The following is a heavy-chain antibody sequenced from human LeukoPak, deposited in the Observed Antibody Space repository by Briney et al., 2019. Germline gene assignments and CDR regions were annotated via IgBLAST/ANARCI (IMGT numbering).Heavy chain of an antibody. CDR1: GGSISSYY. V-gene: IGHV4-59*01. J-gene: IGHJ6*03. D-gene: IGHD6-13*01. Sequence: SETLSLTCTVSGGSISSYYWSWIRQPPGKGLEWIGYIYYSGSTNYNPSLKSRVTISVDTSKNQFSLKLSSVTAADTAVYYCASNRAGTYYYYYMDVWGKGTTVTVSS. CDR2: IYYSGST. CDR3: ASNRAGTYYYYYMDV.